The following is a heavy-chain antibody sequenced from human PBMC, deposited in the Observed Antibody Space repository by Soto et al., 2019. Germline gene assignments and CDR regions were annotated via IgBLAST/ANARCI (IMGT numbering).Heavy chain of an antibody. V-gene: IGHV3-43*01. Sequence: GGSLRLSCAASGFTFDDYTMHWVRQAPGKGLEWVSLISWDGGSTYYADSVKGRFTISRDNSKNSLYLQMNSLRTEDTALYYCAREPSIVAGLYYFDYWGQGTLVTVSS. CDR3: AREPSIVAGLYYFDY. CDR1: GFTFDDYT. CDR2: ISWDGGST. D-gene: IGHD2-21*01. J-gene: IGHJ4*02.